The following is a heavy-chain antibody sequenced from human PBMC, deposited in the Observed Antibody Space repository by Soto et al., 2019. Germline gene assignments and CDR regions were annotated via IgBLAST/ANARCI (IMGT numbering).Heavy chain of an antibody. Sequence: EVQLVETGGGLIQPGGSLSLSCAASGFAVSNSYMSWVRQAPGKGLEWVSVIYADGTTHSADSVRGRFTISRDSSRNTVYLQMNNLRAEDTAVYYCARDWNGGSVIEHWGQGTLVTVSS. CDR3: ARDWNGGSVIEH. J-gene: IGHJ1*01. CDR2: IYADGTT. V-gene: IGHV3-53*02. CDR1: GFAVSNSY. D-gene: IGHD1-1*01.